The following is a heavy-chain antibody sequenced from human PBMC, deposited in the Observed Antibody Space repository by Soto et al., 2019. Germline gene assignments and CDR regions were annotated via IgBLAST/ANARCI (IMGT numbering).Heavy chain of an antibody. J-gene: IGHJ6*03. Sequence: ASETLSLTCTFSGGSIRSGGYYWSWIRQHPGKGLEWIGYIYYSGSTYYNPSLKSRVTISVDTSKNQFSLKLSSVTAADTAVYYCARVLGKPDYYYYYYMDVWGKGTTVTVSS. CDR3: ARVLGKPDYYYYYYMDV. D-gene: IGHD2-8*02. V-gene: IGHV4-31*03. CDR2: IYYSGST. CDR1: GGSIRSGGYY.